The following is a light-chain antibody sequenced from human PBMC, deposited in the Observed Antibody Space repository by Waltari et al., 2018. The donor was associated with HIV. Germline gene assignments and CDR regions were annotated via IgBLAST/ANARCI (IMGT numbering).Light chain of an antibody. CDR1: SSDVGRYDY. Sequence: QSALTQPPSASGSPGQSVTISCTGASSDVGRYDYVSWYQHHPHKAPKLILYAVTQRPSVGPERCSGSKSGNTASLAVSGLQAEDESYYYCSAYAGNNIVLFGGGTKLTVL. J-gene: IGLJ2*01. V-gene: IGLV2-8*01. CDR3: SAYAGNNIVL. CDR2: AVT.